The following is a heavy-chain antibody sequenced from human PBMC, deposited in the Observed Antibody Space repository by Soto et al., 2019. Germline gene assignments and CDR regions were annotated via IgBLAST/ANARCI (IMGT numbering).Heavy chain of an antibody. V-gene: IGHV3-48*03. CDR1: GFTFSSYE. CDR2: ISSSGSTI. J-gene: IGHJ6*02. Sequence: GGSLRLSCAASGFTFSSYEMNWVRQAPGKGLEWVSYISSSGSTIYYADSVKGRFTISRDNAKNSRYLQMNSLRAEDTAVYYCARDHKGGYYYYGIDVWGQGTTVTVSS. CDR3: ARDHKGGYYYYGIDV.